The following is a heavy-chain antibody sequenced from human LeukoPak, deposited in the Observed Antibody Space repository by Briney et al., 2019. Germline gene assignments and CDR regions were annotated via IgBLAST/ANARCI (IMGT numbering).Heavy chain of an antibody. J-gene: IGHJ4*02. Sequence: ASVKVSCKASGYTFTSYGISWVRQAPGQGLEWMGWISAYNGNTNYAQKLQGRVTMTTDTSTSTAYMELRSLRSDDTAVYYCARDLSYYDSSGYRLGYWGQGTLVTVSS. CDR1: GYTFTSYG. CDR3: ARDLSYYDSSGYRLGY. D-gene: IGHD3-22*01. CDR2: ISAYNGNT. V-gene: IGHV1-18*01.